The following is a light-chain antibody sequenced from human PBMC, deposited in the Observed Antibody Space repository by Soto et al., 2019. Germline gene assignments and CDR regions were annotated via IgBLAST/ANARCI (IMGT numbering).Light chain of an antibody. V-gene: IGLV2-8*01. CDR1: LSDVGGQNL. CDR2: DVN. J-gene: IGLJ2*01. CDR3: SSYTGTNVI. Sequence: QSALTQPPSASGSPGQSVTISCTGTLSDVGGQNLVSWYRQDPGKAPKLIIYDVNQRPSGVPGRFSGSKSGSTASLTVSGLQAEDEANYYCSSYTGTNVIFGGGTKVTVL.